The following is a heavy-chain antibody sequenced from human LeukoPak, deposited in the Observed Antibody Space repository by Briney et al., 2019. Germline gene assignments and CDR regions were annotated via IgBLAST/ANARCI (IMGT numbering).Heavy chain of an antibody. CDR1: GFTFSSYA. Sequence: GGSLRLSCAASGFTFSSYAMSWVRQAPGKGLEWASAISGSGGSTYYADSVKGRFTISRDNSKNTLYLQMNSLRAEDTAVYYCAKVSLHVSYYYYGMDVWGQGTTVTVSS. V-gene: IGHV3-23*01. CDR3: AKVSLHVSYYYYGMDV. J-gene: IGHJ6*02. D-gene: IGHD4-11*01. CDR2: ISGSGGST.